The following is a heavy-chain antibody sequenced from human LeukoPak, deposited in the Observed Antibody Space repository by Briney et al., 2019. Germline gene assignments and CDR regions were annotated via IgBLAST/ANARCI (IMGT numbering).Heavy chain of an antibody. Sequence: SETLSLTCAVYGESFSGYYWSWIRQPPGKGLEWIGEINHSGSTNYNPSLKSRVTISVDTSKNQFSLKLSSVTAADTAVYYCALRASVPAVTSSHYYYYMDVWGKGTTVTVSS. CDR3: ALRASVPAVTSSHYYYYMDV. V-gene: IGHV4-34*01. CDR1: GESFSGYY. J-gene: IGHJ6*03. D-gene: IGHD2-2*01. CDR2: INHSGST.